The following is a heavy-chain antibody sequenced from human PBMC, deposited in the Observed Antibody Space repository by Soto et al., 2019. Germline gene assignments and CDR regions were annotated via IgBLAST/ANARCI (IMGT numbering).Heavy chain of an antibody. CDR1: GFTLSYYY. V-gene: IGHV3-11*01. J-gene: IGHJ6*01. D-gene: IGHD3-22*01. CDR2: ISSSGNTI. CDR3: ARDYSDSSGFFGYYYGMDV. Sequence: GGSLRLCCAASGFTLSYYYMIWIRQSPGKGLEWVSYISSSGNTIYYADSVKGRFTISRDSAKNSLYLQMNSLRAEDTAVYYCARDYSDSSGFFGYYYGMDVWGQGTTVTVSS.